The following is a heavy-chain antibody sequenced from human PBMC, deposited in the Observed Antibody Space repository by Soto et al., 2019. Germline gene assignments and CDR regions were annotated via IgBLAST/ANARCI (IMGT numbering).Heavy chain of an antibody. Sequence: SETLSLTCSFSGDSVTSHYWTWIRQSPEKGLEWIGYMHYTGFSHYNPSLKSRLTISVDRSKNQFTLQMNSLRAEDTAVYYCAKDERFLEWLLKMDYYYYYGMDVWGQGTTVTVSS. CDR3: AKDERFLEWLLKMDYYYYYGMDV. J-gene: IGHJ6*02. V-gene: IGHV4-59*02. CDR2: MHYTGFS. CDR1: GDSVTSHY. D-gene: IGHD3-3*01.